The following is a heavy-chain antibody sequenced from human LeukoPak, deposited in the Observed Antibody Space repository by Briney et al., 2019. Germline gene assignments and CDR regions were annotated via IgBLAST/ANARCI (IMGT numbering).Heavy chain of an antibody. CDR2: IYYSGST. Sequence: SETLSLTCTVSGGSISSYYWSWIRQPPGKGLEWIGYIYYSGSTNYNPSLKSRVTISVDTSKNQFSLKLSSVTAADTAVYYCARDRSRLDIWGQGTMVTASS. CDR1: GGSISSYY. CDR3: ARDRSRLDI. V-gene: IGHV4-59*01. J-gene: IGHJ3*02.